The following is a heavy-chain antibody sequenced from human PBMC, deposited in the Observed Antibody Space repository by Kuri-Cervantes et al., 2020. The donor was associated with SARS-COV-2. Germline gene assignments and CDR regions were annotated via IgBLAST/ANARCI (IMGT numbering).Heavy chain of an antibody. J-gene: IGHJ3*02. Sequence: SCTVSGGSISSGGYYWSWIRQPPGKGLEWIGYIYHSGSTYYNPSLKSRVTISVDTSKNQFSLKLSSVTAADTAVYYCARDEASSGAFDIWGQGTMVTVSS. CDR1: GGSISSGGYY. D-gene: IGHD3-10*01. V-gene: IGHV4-30-2*01. CDR2: IYHSGST. CDR3: ARDEASSGAFDI.